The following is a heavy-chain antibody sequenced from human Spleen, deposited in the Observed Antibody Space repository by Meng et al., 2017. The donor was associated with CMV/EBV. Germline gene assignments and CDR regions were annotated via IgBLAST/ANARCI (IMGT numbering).Heavy chain of an antibody. J-gene: IGHJ6*02. CDR2: IYHSGST. Sequence: GSLRLSCTVSGGSISSYYWSWIRQPAGKGLEWIGSIYHSGSTYYNPSLKSRVTISVDTSKNQFSLKLSSVTAADTAVYYCARVGYCSSTSCYSGGGMDVWGQGTTVTVSS. D-gene: IGHD2-2*01. V-gene: IGHV4-4*07. CDR3: ARVGYCSSTSCYSGGGMDV. CDR1: GGSISSYY.